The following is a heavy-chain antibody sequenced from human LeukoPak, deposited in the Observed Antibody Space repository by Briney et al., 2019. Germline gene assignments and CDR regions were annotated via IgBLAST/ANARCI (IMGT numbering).Heavy chain of an antibody. CDR1: GFTFSSYN. D-gene: IGHD3-22*01. CDR2: ITSGSSYI. J-gene: IGHJ4*02. V-gene: IGHV3-21*04. Sequence: PGGSLRLSCAASGFTFSSYNMNWVRQAPGKGLEWVSSITSGSSYIYYADSVKGRFTISRDNSKNTLYLQMNSLRAEDTAVYYCAKGSKGYYDSSARFGGYYFDYWGQGTLVTVSS. CDR3: AKGSKGYYDSSARFGGYYFDY.